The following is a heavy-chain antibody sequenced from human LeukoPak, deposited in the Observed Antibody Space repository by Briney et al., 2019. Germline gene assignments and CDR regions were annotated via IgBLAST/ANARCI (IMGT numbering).Heavy chain of an antibody. J-gene: IGHJ4*02. Sequence: GGSLRLPCAASGFAFSTYSMNWVRQAPGKGLEWISSITSTGTYIYYADSVKGRFTISRDNAQNPLYLQMNSLRAEDTAVYFCARVAGGKFHLDSWGQGTQVTVSS. CDR2: ITSTGTYI. CDR1: GFAFSTYS. D-gene: IGHD6-13*01. CDR3: ARVAGGKFHLDS. V-gene: IGHV3-21*01.